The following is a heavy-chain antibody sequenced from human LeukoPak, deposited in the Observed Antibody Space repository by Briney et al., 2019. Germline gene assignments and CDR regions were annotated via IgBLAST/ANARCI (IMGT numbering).Heavy chain of an antibody. Sequence: AASVKVSCKASGYTFTGYYMHWVRQAPGQGLEWMGWINPNSGGTNYAQKFQGSVTMTRDTSISTAYMELSRLRSDDTAVYYCARNYDVGLGWFDPWGQGTLVTVSS. J-gene: IGHJ5*02. CDR3: ARNYDVGLGWFDP. CDR2: INPNSGGT. CDR1: GYTFTGYY. D-gene: IGHD3-22*01. V-gene: IGHV1-2*02.